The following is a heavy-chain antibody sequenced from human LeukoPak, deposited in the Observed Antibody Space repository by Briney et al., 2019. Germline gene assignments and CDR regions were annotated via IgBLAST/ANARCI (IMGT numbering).Heavy chain of an antibody. J-gene: IGHJ2*01. CDR1: GGSISSYY. CDR3: ARVKLQFDL. Sequence: SETLSLTCTVSGGSISSYYWNWIRQPPGMGLEWIGYIYYSGSANYNPSLKSRVTISVDTSKNQFSLKLSSVTAADTAVYYCARVKLQFDLWGRGTLVTVSS. D-gene: IGHD4-11*01. V-gene: IGHV4-59*08. CDR2: IYYSGSA.